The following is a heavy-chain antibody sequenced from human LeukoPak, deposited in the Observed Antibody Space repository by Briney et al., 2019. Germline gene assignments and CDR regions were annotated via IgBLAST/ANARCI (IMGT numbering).Heavy chain of an antibody. J-gene: IGHJ4*02. CDR2: ISYDGSNT. CDR3: AREGSGSYFDY. V-gene: IGHV3-30*04. Sequence: GRSLSLSCAASGFTFSNYGIHWVRQAPGKGLEWVALISYDGSNTWYADSVKGRFTISRDNSKNTLYLQMTSLGVEDTALYYCAREGSGSYFDYWGQGTLVTVSS. CDR1: GFTFSNYG. D-gene: IGHD1-26*01.